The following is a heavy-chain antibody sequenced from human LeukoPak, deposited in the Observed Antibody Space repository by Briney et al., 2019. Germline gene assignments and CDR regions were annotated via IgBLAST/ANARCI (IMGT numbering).Heavy chain of an antibody. CDR3: ARSGLRFLELLDY. Sequence: GGSLRLSCAASGFIFDNYGMTWVRQAPGKGLEWVSYISSSSNKIYYADSMKGRFITSRDNAKNSLYLQMNSLRDEDTAVYYCARSGLRFLELLDYWGQGTLVTVSS. D-gene: IGHD3-3*01. CDR1: GFIFDNYG. J-gene: IGHJ4*02. V-gene: IGHV3-48*02. CDR2: ISSSSNKI.